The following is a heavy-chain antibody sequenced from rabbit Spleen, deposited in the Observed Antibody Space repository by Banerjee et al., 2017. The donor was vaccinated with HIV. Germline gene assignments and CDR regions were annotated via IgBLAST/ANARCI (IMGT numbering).Heavy chain of an antibody. Sequence: QEQLVESGGGLVQPEGSLTLTCTASGFSFSSGYYMCWVRQAPGKGLEWIGCIWTGSGRTYYASWAKGRFTISKTSSTAVTLQMTSLTAADTASYFCACSTGGGGYGYASDLWGQGTLVTVS. CDR1: GFSFSSGYY. CDR2: IWTGSGRT. J-gene: IGHJ4*01. CDR3: ACSTGGGGYGYASDL. V-gene: IGHV1S45*01. D-gene: IGHD6-1*01.